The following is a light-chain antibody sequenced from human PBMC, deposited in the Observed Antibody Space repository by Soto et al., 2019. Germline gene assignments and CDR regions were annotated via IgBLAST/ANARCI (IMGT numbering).Light chain of an antibody. V-gene: IGKV3-20*01. CDR2: GAS. CDR3: QQYVSSAIT. CDR1: QSVSNNY. J-gene: IGKJ5*01. Sequence: EIVLTQSPGTLSLSPGEGATLSCRASQSVSNNYLAWYQQKPGQAPRLLISGASRRATGIPDRFSGSGSGTDLTLSISRLEPEDFALYYCQQYVSSAITFGQGTRLEIK.